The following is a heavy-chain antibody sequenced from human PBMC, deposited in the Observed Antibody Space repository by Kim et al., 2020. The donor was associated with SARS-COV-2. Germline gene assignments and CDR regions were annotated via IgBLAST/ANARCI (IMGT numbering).Heavy chain of an antibody. CDR3: ARDLRDSGFPDY. V-gene: IGHV3-30*01. Sequence: YYVDSVKGRFTISRDNSKNTLYLQMNSLRAEDTAVYYCARDLRDSGFPDYWGQGTLVTVSS. J-gene: IGHJ4*02. D-gene: IGHD3-22*01.